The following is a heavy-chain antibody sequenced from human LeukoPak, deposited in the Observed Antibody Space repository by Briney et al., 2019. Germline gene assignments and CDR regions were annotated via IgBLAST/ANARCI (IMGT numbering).Heavy chain of an antibody. J-gene: IGHJ5*02. CDR1: GFTFSRYE. Sequence: GGCLRLSCAASGFTFSRYEMNWVRQAPGKGLEWVSYISVSGSAKNYADSVKGRFTISRDNAKNSLHLQMNSLRAEDTAVYYCATASYFDFPSWGQGTLVTVSS. D-gene: IGHD3-3*01. V-gene: IGHV3-48*03. CDR3: ATASYFDFPS. CDR2: ISVSGSAK.